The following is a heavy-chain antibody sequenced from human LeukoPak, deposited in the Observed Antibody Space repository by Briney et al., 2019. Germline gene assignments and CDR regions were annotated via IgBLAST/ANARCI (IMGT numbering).Heavy chain of an antibody. J-gene: IGHJ6*04. CDR3: ARALNHYYYGMDV. V-gene: IGHV3-48*03. CDR1: GFTFSSYE. CDR2: ISSSGSTI. Sequence: GGSLRLSCAASGFTFSSYEMNWVRQAPGKGLEWVSYISSSGSTIYYADSVKGRFTISRDNAKNSLYLQMNSLRAEDTAVYYCARALNHYYYGMDVWGKGTTVTVSS.